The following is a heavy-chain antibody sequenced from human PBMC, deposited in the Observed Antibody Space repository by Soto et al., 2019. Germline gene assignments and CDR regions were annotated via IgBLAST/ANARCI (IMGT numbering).Heavy chain of an antibody. J-gene: IGHJ6*02. CDR2: ISAYNGNT. CDR1: GYTFTSYG. D-gene: IGHD1-26*01. CDR3: ANAYEMGATGGMAS. V-gene: IGHV1-18*04. Sequence: ASVKVSYKASGYTFTSYGISWVRQAPGQGLEWMGWISAYNGNTNYAQKLQGRVTMTTDTSTSTAYMELRSLRSEDTAGYYCANAYEMGATGGMASWGQGITVTVAS.